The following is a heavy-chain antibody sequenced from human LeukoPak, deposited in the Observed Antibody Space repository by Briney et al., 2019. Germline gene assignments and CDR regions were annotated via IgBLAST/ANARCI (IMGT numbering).Heavy chain of an antibody. Sequence: SETLSLTCAVYGGSCSGYYWSWIRQPPGKGLEWIGEINHSGSTNYNPSLKSRVTISVDTSKNQFSLKLSSVTAADTAVYYCARVVPAAIDYYYYYYGMDVWGQGTTVTVSS. CDR3: ARVVPAAIDYYYYYYGMDV. J-gene: IGHJ6*02. CDR1: GGSCSGYY. D-gene: IGHD2-2*01. CDR2: INHSGST. V-gene: IGHV4-34*01.